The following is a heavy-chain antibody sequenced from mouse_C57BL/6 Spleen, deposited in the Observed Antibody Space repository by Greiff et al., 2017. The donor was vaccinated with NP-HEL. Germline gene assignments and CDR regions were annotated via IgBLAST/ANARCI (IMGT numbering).Heavy chain of an antibody. V-gene: IGHV1-50*01. CDR3: ASQGDYFGC. J-gene: IGHJ2*01. CDR1: GYTITSYW. CDR2: HEPSDSYT. Sequence: QVQLQQSGAELVKPGASVKLSCKASGYTITSYWMQWVKQRPGQGLVWIGEHEPSDSYTKYNQKFKGKATLTVDTSSSTAYMQLSSLTSDDSAVYYCASQGDYFGCWGTGATLTVSS.